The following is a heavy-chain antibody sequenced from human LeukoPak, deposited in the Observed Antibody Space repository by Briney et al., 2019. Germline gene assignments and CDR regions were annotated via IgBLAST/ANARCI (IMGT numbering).Heavy chain of an antibody. CDR2: IYYSGST. V-gene: IGHV4-59*08. Sequence: SETLSLTCTVSGGSVSNYYWTWIRQPPGKGLEWIGYIYYSGSTNYNPSLKSRVTISVDTSKTQFSLKLSAVTAADTANYYCARRVASSGTGAFDIWGQGTMVTVSS. CDR3: ARRVASSGTGAFDI. J-gene: IGHJ3*02. D-gene: IGHD2-21*01. CDR1: GGSVSNYY.